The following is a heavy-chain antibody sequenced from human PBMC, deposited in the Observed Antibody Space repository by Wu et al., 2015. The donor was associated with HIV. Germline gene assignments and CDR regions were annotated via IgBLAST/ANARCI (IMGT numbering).Heavy chain of an antibody. CDR3: ATTMFRGGADR. CDR2: INPNSGDR. Sequence: QLVQSEGEVKKAGASVKVSCKASGYSITANYLFWVRQAPGQGLEWVGWINPNSGDRKYAQSFQGRVTMTRDKSVNTAYMELSSLRPDDTAVYFCATTMFRGGADRWGQGTLVIVSS. V-gene: IGHV1-2*02. J-gene: IGHJ5*02. CDR1: GYSITANY. D-gene: IGHD3-10*01.